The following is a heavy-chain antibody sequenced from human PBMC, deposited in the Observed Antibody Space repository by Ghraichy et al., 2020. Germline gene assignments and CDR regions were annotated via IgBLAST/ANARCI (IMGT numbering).Heavy chain of an antibody. J-gene: IGHJ5*02. D-gene: IGHD3-16*01. CDR2: INHSGST. CDR1: GGSFSGYY. Sequence: SETLSLTCAVYGGSFSGYYWSWIRQPPGKGLEWIGEINHSGSTNYNPSLKSRVTISVDTSKNQFSLKLSSVTAADTAVYYCARGVRLAAHPLGWFDPWGQGTLVTVSS. V-gene: IGHV4-34*01. CDR3: ARGVRLAAHPLGWFDP.